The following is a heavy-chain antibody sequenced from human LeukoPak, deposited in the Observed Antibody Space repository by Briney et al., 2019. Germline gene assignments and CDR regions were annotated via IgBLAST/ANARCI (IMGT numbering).Heavy chain of an antibody. Sequence: GGSLRLSCAASGFTFSYYTMHWVRQARDKGLEWVAVISYDGSNKYYADSVKGRFTISRDNSKNTLYLQMNSLRAEDTAVYYCARVLNYYDSSGYYFSYWGQGTLVTVSS. V-gene: IGHV3-30-3*01. CDR2: ISYDGSNK. J-gene: IGHJ4*02. CDR3: ARVLNYYDSSGYYFSY. CDR1: GFTFSYYT. D-gene: IGHD3-22*01.